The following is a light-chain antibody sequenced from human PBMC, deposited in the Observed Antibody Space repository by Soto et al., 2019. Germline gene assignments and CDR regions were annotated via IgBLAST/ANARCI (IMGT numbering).Light chain of an antibody. V-gene: IGKV1-5*03. CDR1: QSIGSW. Sequence: DIQMTQSPSTLSASVGDRVTITCRASQSIGSWLAWYQQKPGKAPKLLIYKASSLESGVPSRFSGSGFGTEFTLTISSVQPDDFASYYCQQYNSYTYSFGQGTKLEIK. CDR3: QQYNSYTYS. CDR2: KAS. J-gene: IGKJ2*01.